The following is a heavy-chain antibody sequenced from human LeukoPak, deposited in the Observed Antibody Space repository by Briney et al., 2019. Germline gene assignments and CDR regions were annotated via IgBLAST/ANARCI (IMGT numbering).Heavy chain of an antibody. CDR3: ARAGYSMDTEYFQH. V-gene: IGHV3-53*03. CDR1: GFTVSNNY. D-gene: IGHD5-18*01. CDR2: SYSGGST. J-gene: IGHJ1*01. Sequence: GGSLRLSCAASGFTVSNNYMTWVRQAPGKGLEWVSVSYSGGSTFYADSVKGRFTISRDNAKSSLYLQMNSLRAEDPAVYYCARAGYSMDTEYFQHWGQGTLVTVSS.